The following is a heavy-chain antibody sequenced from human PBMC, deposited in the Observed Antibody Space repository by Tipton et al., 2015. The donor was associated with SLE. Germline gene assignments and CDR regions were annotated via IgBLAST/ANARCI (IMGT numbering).Heavy chain of an antibody. D-gene: IGHD3-3*01. CDR2: INSDGTSR. Sequence: GSLRLSCAASGFTFRTYRMHWVRQAPGKGLVWASRINSDGTSRDYADSVKGRFTISRDNAKNTLYLQMSSLRVEDTAVYYCVRDAVNFWSGYYSPSWFDPWGQGTLVTVSS. CDR3: VRDAVNFWSGYYSPSWFDP. CDR1: GFTFRTYR. V-gene: IGHV3-74*01. J-gene: IGHJ5*02.